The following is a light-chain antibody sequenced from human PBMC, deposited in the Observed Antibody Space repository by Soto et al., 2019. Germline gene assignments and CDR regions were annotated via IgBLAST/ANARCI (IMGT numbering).Light chain of an antibody. V-gene: IGKV3-20*01. CDR1: QSISSDH. J-gene: IGKJ5*01. CDR3: QQYGSSPIT. Sequence: EIVLTQSPGILSLSPGERATLACRASQSISSDHLAWYQQRPGQSPRLLIYGASSRATGIPDRFSGSGSGTDFTLTISRLEPEDFAVYYCQQYGSSPITFGQGTRLEI. CDR2: GAS.